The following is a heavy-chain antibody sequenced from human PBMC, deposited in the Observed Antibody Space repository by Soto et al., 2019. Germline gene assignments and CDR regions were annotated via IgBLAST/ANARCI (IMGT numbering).Heavy chain of an antibody. CDR3: AKNGLDNSPSAIDS. Sequence: PGESLKISCAASGFIFSSYAMSWVRQAPGKGLEWVSAISGRDTYYADSAKGRFTISRDNSKNMVFLQMNSLRAEDTALYYCAKNGLDNSPSAIDSWGPGTLVTVSS. D-gene: IGHD2-8*01. CDR2: ISGRDT. V-gene: IGHV3-23*01. J-gene: IGHJ4*02. CDR1: GFIFSSYA.